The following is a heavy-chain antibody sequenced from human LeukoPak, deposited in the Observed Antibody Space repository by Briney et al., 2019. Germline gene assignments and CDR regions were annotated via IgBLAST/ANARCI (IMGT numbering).Heavy chain of an antibody. CDR1: GFTFSSHA. CDR2: MSYDGTSE. Sequence: GGSLRLSCAASGFTFSSHAMHWVRQAPGKGLERVAVMSYDGTSEYYADSVRGRFTISRDHSQNMLHLQMNSLRDEDTALYYCVRDRRDGKNLAYHFDFWGQGTLVTVSS. J-gene: IGHJ4*02. D-gene: IGHD5-24*01. CDR3: VRDRRDGKNLAYHFDF. V-gene: IGHV3-30-3*01.